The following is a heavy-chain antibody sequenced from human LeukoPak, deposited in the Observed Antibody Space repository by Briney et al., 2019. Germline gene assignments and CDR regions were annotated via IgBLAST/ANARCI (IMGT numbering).Heavy chain of an antibody. J-gene: IGHJ4*02. D-gene: IGHD3-9*01. Sequence: GASVKVSCKASGYTFTGYYMHWVRQAPGQGLEWMGWINPNSGGTNYAQKFQGRVTMTRDTSISTAYMELSRLRSDDTAVYYCARGTSFNYDILTGYYPLGYWGQGTLVTVSS. V-gene: IGHV1-2*02. CDR1: GYTFTGYY. CDR2: INPNSGGT. CDR3: ARGTSFNYDILTGYYPLGY.